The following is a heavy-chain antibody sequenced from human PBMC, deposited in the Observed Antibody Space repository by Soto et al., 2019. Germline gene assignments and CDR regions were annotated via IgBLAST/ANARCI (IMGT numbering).Heavy chain of an antibody. D-gene: IGHD3-10*01. CDR3: ASPLIFRGAMFDP. J-gene: IGHJ5*02. Sequence: PSATLSLTCAVYGGSFSGYYWSWIRQPPGKGLEWIGEINHSGSTNYNPSLKSRVTISVDTSKNQFSLKLSSVTAADTAVYYCASPLIFRGAMFDPWGQGTLVTVSS. CDR2: INHSGST. V-gene: IGHV4-34*01. CDR1: GGSFSGYY.